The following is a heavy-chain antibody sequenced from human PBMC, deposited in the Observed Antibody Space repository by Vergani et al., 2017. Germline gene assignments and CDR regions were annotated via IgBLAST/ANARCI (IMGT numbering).Heavy chain of an antibody. CDR1: GFSFSSYS. J-gene: IGHJ3*02. Sequence: EVQLVESGGGLVQPGGSLRLSCAASGFSFSSYSMNWVRQAPGKGLEWVSYISSSSSTIYYADSVKGRFTISRDNAKNSLYLQMNSLRAEYTAVYYCEGGEAPLGVVIGDFDIWGQGTMVTVSS. D-gene: IGHD3-3*01. CDR3: EGGEAPLGVVIGDFDI. CDR2: ISSSSSTI. V-gene: IGHV3-48*01.